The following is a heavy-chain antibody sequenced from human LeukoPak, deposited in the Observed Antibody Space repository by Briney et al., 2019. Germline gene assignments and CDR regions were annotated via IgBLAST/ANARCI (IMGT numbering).Heavy chain of an antibody. D-gene: IGHD5-18*01. CDR2: IYHSGSS. Sequence: SGTRSLTCAISGGSISSSNWWSWVRQPPGKGLEWIGEIYHSGSSNYNPSLKSRVTISVDTSKNQFSLKLSSVTAADTAVYYCAGGYSYGGAIDAFDIWGQGTMVTVSS. V-gene: IGHV4-4*02. CDR3: AGGYSYGGAIDAFDI. CDR1: GGSISSSNW. J-gene: IGHJ3*02.